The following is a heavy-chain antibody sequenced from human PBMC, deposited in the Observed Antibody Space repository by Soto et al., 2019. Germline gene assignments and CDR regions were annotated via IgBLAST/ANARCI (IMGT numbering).Heavy chain of an antibody. D-gene: IGHD2-2*01. V-gene: IGHV1-69*13. Sequence: ASVKVSCKASGGTFSSYAISWVRQAPGQGLEWMGGIIPIFGTANYAQKFQGRVTITADESTSTAYMELSSLRSEDTAVYYCEVGSTTRSSYFDYWGQGTLVTVS. CDR1: GGTFSSYA. CDR2: IIPIFGTA. J-gene: IGHJ4*02. CDR3: EVGSTTRSSYFDY.